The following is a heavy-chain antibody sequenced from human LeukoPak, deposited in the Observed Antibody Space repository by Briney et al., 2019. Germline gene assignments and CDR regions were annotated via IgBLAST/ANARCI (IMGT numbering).Heavy chain of an antibody. CDR2: IYYSGST. D-gene: IGHD3-16*01. V-gene: IGHV4-59*01. J-gene: IGHJ5*02. CDR3: ARAYDLGT. CDR1: GGSISSYY. Sequence: AETLSLTCTVSGGSISSYYWSWIRQAPGKGLEWIGYIYYSGSTNYNPSLKSRVTISVDTSKNQFSLKLSSVTAADTAVYDCARAYDLGTWGQGTLVTVSS.